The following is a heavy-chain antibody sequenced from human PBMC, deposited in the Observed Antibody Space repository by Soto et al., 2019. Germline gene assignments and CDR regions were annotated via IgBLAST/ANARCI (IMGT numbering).Heavy chain of an antibody. Sequence: SETLSLTCTVSGGSISSYYWSWIRQPPGKGLEWIGYIYYSGSTNYNPSLKSRVTISVDTSKNQFSLKLSSVTAADTAVYYCAREGDIVVVPAAAYYYYYGMDVWGQGTTVTVSS. D-gene: IGHD2-2*01. CDR3: AREGDIVVVPAAAYYYYYGMDV. J-gene: IGHJ6*02. CDR2: IYYSGST. CDR1: GGSISSYY. V-gene: IGHV4-59*01.